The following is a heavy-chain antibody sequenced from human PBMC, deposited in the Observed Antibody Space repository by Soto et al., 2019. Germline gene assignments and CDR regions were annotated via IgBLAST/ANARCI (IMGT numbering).Heavy chain of an antibody. Sequence: GGSLRLSCAASGFTFSSYGMHWVRQAPGKGLEWVAVISYDGSNKYYADSVKGRFTISRDNSKNTLYLQMNSLRAEDTAVYYCEKDYLASNSSSWYYFYYYYYGMDVWGQGTTVTVSS. CDR3: EKDYLASNSSSWYYFYYYYYGMDV. V-gene: IGHV3-30*18. D-gene: IGHD6-13*01. CDR2: ISYDGSNK. CDR1: GFTFSSYG. J-gene: IGHJ6*02.